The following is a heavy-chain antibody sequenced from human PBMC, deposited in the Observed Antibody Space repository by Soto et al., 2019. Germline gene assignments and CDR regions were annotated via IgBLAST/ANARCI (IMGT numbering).Heavy chain of an antibody. D-gene: IGHD3-3*01. Sequence: SETLSLTCTVSTDSVRNYYWSWIRQPAGKTLEWIGRVYFSGDTNYNPSLKSRVTMSVDTSKNQFSLRLSSVTAADTAVYYCAGDDFWGGRTHDFWGQGTQVTVSS. CDR3: AGDDFWGGRTHDF. CDR1: TDSVRNYY. V-gene: IGHV4-4*07. CDR2: VYFSGDT. J-gene: IGHJ4*02.